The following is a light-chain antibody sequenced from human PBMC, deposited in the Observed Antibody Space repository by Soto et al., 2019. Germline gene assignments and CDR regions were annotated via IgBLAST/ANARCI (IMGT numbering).Light chain of an antibody. Sequence: EIVLTQSPGTLSLSPGERATLSCRASQSVNSRYLAWYQQKPGQAPRLLIYGTSSRATGIPDRFSGSGSGTDFTLTISSLESEDFALYYCQQYCGSLWTFGQGTKVEIK. CDR2: GTS. CDR1: QSVNSRY. CDR3: QQYCGSLWT. V-gene: IGKV3-20*01. J-gene: IGKJ1*01.